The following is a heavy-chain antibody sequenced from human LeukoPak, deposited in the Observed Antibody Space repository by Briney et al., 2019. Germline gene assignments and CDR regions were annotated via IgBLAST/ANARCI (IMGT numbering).Heavy chain of an antibody. Sequence: AGGSLRLSCAASGFTFSSYTMIWVRQALGKGLEWVSSITRSSFYIFYADSVKGRFTISRDNAKNSLYLQMNSLRAEDTAVYYCASSVGPLDYWGQGTLVTVSS. CDR1: GFTFSSYT. D-gene: IGHD1-26*01. J-gene: IGHJ4*02. V-gene: IGHV3-21*01. CDR2: ITRSSFYI. CDR3: ASSVGPLDY.